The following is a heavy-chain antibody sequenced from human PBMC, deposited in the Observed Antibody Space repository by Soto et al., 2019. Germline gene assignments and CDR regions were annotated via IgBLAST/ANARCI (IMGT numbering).Heavy chain of an antibody. D-gene: IGHD3-9*01. CDR3: AGVGPSDFGWEGYYGMDV. J-gene: IGHJ6*02. CDR2: INSDGSST. Sequence: LRLSCAASGFTFSSYWMHWVRQAPGKGLVWVSRINSDGSSTSYADSVKGRFTISRDNAKNTLYLQMNSLRAEDTAVYYCAGVGPSDFGWEGYYGMDVWGQGTTVTVSS. CDR1: GFTFSSYW. V-gene: IGHV3-74*01.